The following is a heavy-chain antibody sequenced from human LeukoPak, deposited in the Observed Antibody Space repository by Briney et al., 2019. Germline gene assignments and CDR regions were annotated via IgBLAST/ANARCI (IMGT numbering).Heavy chain of an antibody. CDR1: GFTFNSYS. J-gene: IGHJ6*03. Sequence: PGGSLRLSCATSGFTFNSYSMNWVRQAPGKGLEWVSSISGSNSYIYYADSMKGRFTISRDNAKNSLYLQMNSLRAEDTAVYYCARDPTVTYYYYYMDVWGKGTTVTISS. CDR2: ISGSNSYI. V-gene: IGHV3-21*01. CDR3: ARDPTVTYYYYYMDV. D-gene: IGHD1-1*01.